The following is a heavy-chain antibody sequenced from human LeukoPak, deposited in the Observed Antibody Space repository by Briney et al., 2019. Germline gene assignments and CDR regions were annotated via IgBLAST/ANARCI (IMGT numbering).Heavy chain of an antibody. J-gene: IGHJ4*02. V-gene: IGHV3-53*01. Sequence: GGSLRLSCVASGFTVSSNYMSWVRQAPGKGLEWVSTISRNSATWYADSVMGRFTISRDNSKSTLYLQMNSLRGEDTALYYCADFGSGSYIFDYWGQGSLVTVSS. D-gene: IGHD3-10*01. CDR1: GFTVSSNY. CDR2: ISRNSAT. CDR3: ADFGSGSYIFDY.